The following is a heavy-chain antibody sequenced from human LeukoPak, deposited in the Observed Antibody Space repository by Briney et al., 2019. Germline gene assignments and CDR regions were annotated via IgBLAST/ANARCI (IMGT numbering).Heavy chain of an antibody. D-gene: IGHD5-18*01. Sequence: GSLRLSCAASGFTFSSYSMNWVRQAPGKGLEWVSSISSSSSYIYYADSVKGRFTISRDNAKNSLYLQVNSLRAEDTAVYYCARGTGGYSYGVPCSWGQGTLVTVSS. CDR1: GFTFSSYS. CDR2: ISSSSSYI. V-gene: IGHV3-21*01. CDR3: ARGTGGYSYGVPCS. J-gene: IGHJ4*02.